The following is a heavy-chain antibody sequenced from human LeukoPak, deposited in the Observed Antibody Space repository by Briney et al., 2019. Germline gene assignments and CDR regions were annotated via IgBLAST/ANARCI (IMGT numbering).Heavy chain of an antibody. CDR2: IKQDGSEK. J-gene: IGHJ4*02. Sequence: GGSLTLSCAASGFTFSNYWMSWVRQAPGKGLEWVANIKQDGSEKYYVDSVKGRFTISRDNAKNSLYVQMNSLRAEDTAVYYCARLRGLYSDTNRYQTALDCWGQGTLVTVSS. CDR1: GFTFSNYW. V-gene: IGHV3-7*01. D-gene: IGHD1-26*01. CDR3: ARLRGLYSDTNRYQTALDC.